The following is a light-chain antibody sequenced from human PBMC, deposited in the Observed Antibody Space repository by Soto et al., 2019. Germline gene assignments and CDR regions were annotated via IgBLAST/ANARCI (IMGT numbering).Light chain of an antibody. CDR3: LQDYDYPRT. CDR1: QGIRTE. V-gene: IGKV1-6*01. Sequence: APPMTQSPSSLSASVGDRVTIACRASQGIRTELGWYQQKAGEAPKLLIYAASTLQSGVPPRFSGCGSGTDFTLTISSLQPEDFATYYCLQDYDYPRTFGQGTKVEMK. CDR2: AAS. J-gene: IGKJ1*01.